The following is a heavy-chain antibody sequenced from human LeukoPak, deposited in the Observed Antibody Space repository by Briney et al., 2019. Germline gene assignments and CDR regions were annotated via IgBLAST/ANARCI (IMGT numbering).Heavy chain of an antibody. V-gene: IGHV1-46*01. CDR3: AIEDGGEGY. Sequence: ASVEVDCKASGYTFTSYYMHWVRQAPGQGVERMGMMNPIGGGTSFDQKLKGRVAMTRATSTSTQYMELRSMRSEDMALGYCAIEDGGEGYWGQGTLVTVSS. D-gene: IGHD2-21*01. CDR2: MNPIGGGT. CDR1: GYTFTSYY. J-gene: IGHJ4*02.